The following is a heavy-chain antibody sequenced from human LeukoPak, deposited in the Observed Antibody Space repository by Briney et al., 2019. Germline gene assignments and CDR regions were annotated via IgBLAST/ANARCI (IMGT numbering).Heavy chain of an antibody. CDR2: ISYDGSNK. V-gene: IGHV3-30*18. Sequence: GGSLRLSCAASGFTFSSYAMSWVRQAPGKGLEWVAVISYDGSNKYYADSVKGRFTISRDNSKNTLYLQMNSLRAEDTAVYYCAKREGYWGQGTLVTVSS. J-gene: IGHJ4*02. CDR3: AKREGY. CDR1: GFTFSSYA.